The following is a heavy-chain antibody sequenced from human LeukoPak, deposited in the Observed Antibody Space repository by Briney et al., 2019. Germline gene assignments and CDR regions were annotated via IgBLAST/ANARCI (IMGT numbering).Heavy chain of an antibody. J-gene: IGHJ3*02. D-gene: IGHD3-10*01. CDR2: IYYSGST. Sequence: KPSETLSLTCTVSGGSIRSYYWSWIRQPPGKGLEWIGYIYYSGSTNYNPSLKSRVTISVDTSKNQFSLKLSSVTAADTAVYYCARDGLLWFGELWFSAFGIWGQGTMVTVSS. CDR3: ARDGLLWFGELWFSAFGI. V-gene: IGHV4-59*01. CDR1: GGSIRSYY.